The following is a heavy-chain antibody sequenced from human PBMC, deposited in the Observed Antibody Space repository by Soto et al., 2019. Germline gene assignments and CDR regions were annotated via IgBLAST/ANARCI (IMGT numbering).Heavy chain of an antibody. CDR2: IHYSGST. CDR1: GGSISRYY. J-gene: IGHJ5*02. CDR3: ARVPAVASTIPSLWFDP. D-gene: IGHD6-19*01. V-gene: IGHV4-59*01. Sequence: WETLSLTCNVSGGSISRYYWSWIRQPPGKGLEWIGYIHYSGSTKYNPSLKSRVTISVDTSKNQFSLKLTSVTAADTAVYFCARVPAVASTIPSLWFDPWGQGTLVTVSS.